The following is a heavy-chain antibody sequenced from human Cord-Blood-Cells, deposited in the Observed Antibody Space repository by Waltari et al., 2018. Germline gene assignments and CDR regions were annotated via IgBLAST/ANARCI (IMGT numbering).Heavy chain of an antibody. CDR2: IYYSGST. CDR1: GGSISSYY. CDR3: ARDRPITGTTFGYYYYGMDV. D-gene: IGHD1-20*01. J-gene: IGHJ6*02. Sequence: QVQLQESGPGLVKPSETLSLTCTVSGGSISSYYWSWIRQPPGKGLEWIGYIYYSGSTNYNPSLKSRVTISVDTSKSQFSLKLSSVTAADTAVYYCARDRPITGTTFGYYYYGMDVWGQGTTVTVSS. V-gene: IGHV4-59*01.